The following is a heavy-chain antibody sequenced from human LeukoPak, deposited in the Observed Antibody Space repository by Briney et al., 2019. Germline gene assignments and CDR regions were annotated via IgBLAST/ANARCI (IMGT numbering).Heavy chain of an antibody. CDR2: IYPGDSDT. Sequence: GESLQISCEGSGSRFTSYWIGWVRQMPGKGLEWMGIIYPGDSDTRYSPSFQGQATISADKSISTAYLQWSSLKASDTAMYYCARSDEYYFDYWGQGTLVTVSS. J-gene: IGHJ4*02. CDR3: ARSDEYYFDY. CDR1: GSRFTSYW. V-gene: IGHV5-51*01.